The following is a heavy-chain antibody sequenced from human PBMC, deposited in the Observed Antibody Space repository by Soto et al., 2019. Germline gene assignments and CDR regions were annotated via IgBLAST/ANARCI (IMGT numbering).Heavy chain of an antibody. D-gene: IGHD6-13*01. Sequence: QVQLVESGGGVVQPGRSLRLSCAASGFTFSSYAMHWFRQAPGKGLEWVAVISYDGSNKYYADSVKGRFTISRDNSKHTLYLQMNRLRAEDTGVYYCARPLDPYSSSWYFFYWGQGTLVTVSS. J-gene: IGHJ4*02. CDR1: GFTFSSYA. CDR3: ARPLDPYSSSWYFFY. V-gene: IGHV3-30-3*01. CDR2: ISYDGSNK.